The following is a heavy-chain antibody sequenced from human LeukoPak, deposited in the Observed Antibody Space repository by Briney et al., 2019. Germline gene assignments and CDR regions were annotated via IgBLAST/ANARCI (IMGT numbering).Heavy chain of an antibody. D-gene: IGHD3-16*01. CDR2: IYYSGST. CDR1: GGSISSYY. V-gene: IGHV4-59*01. J-gene: IGHJ5*02. CDR3: ARRGSWVHYVWGPGGWFDP. Sequence: PSETLSLTCTVSGGSISSYYWSWIRQPPGKGLEWIGYIYYSGSTNYNPSLKSRVTISVDTSKNQFSLKLSSVTAADTAVYYCARRGSWVHYVWGPGGWFDPWGQGTLVTVSS.